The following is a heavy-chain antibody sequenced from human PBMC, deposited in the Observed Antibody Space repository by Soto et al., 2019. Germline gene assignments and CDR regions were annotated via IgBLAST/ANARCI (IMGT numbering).Heavy chain of an antibody. CDR1: GYTFTGYY. CDR3: ARDLNSYYDFWSGYYWSVSDWFDP. V-gene: IGHV1-18*04. J-gene: IGHJ5*02. D-gene: IGHD3-3*01. Sequence: ASVKVSCKASGYTFTGYYMHWVRQAPGQGLEWMGWISAYNGNTNYAQKLQGRVTMTTDTSTSTAYMELRSLRSDDTAVYYCARDLNSYYDFWSGYYWSVSDWFDPWGQGTLVTVSS. CDR2: ISAYNGNT.